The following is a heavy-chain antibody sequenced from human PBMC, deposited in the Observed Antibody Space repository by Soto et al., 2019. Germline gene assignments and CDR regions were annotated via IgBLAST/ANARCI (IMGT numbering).Heavy chain of an antibody. CDR2: IDPTDSYA. CDR3: ARQDHGSGSYYVTFPYVLYF. V-gene: IGHV5-10-1*01. J-gene: IGHJ6*02. D-gene: IGHD3-10*01. Sequence: PGESLKSSCKGSGYSFRNYWINWVRQMPVKGLEWMGRIDPTDSYAYNNPSFQGHVTMSADKSISTAYLQWSSLKASDTAMYYCARQDHGSGSYYVTFPYVLYFWGQGTTVTVS. CDR1: GYSFRNYW.